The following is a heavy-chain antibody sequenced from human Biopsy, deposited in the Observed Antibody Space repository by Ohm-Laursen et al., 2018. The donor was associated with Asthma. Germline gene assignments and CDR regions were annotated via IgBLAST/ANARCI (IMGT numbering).Heavy chain of an antibody. V-gene: IGHV3-30*18. Sequence: SSLRLSCTAPGFAFGNYAMYWVRQAPGKGPEWVALISYDGREKGYVDSVKGRFTISRDNFRNTLYVEMSSLRPEDSATYYCAKDRFDGSVTSHYYYYGIDVWGQGTAVTVSS. CDR3: AKDRFDGSVTSHYYYYGIDV. J-gene: IGHJ6*02. CDR2: ISYDGREK. D-gene: IGHD3-10*01. CDR1: GFAFGNYA.